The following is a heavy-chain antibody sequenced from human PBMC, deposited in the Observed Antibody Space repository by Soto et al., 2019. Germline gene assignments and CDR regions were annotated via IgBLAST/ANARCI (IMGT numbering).Heavy chain of an antibody. V-gene: IGHV1-46*03. J-gene: IGHJ3*02. Sequence: GASVKVTCKAYGYTFTSYYMHWVRQAPGQGLEWMGIINPSGGSTSYAQKFQGRVTMTRDTSTSTVYMELSSLRSEDTAVYYCASCGYSYGPPDAFDIWGQGTMVTVSS. CDR3: ASCGYSYGPPDAFDI. D-gene: IGHD5-18*01. CDR2: INPSGGST. CDR1: GYTFTSYY.